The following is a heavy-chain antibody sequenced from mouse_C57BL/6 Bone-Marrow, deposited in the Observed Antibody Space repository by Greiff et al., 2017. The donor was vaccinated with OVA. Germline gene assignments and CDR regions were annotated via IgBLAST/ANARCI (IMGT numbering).Heavy chain of an antibody. D-gene: IGHD1-1*01. J-gene: IGHJ2*01. CDR3: ARIGPITTVVPYYFDY. Sequence: VQLQQSGPELVKPGASVKISCKASGYTFTDYYMNWVKQSHGKSLEWIGDINPNNGGTSYNQKFKGKATLTVDKSSSTAYMELRSLTSEDSAVYYCARIGPITTVVPYYFDYWGQGTTLTVSS. V-gene: IGHV1-26*01. CDR1: GYTFTDYY. CDR2: INPNNGGT.